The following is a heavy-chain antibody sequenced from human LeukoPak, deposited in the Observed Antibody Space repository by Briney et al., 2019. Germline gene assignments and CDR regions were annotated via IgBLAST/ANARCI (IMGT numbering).Heavy chain of an antibody. Sequence: ASVKVSCKASGYTFTSYGIGWVRQAPGQGLEWMGWISAYNGNTNYAQKLQGRVTMTTDTSTSTAYMELRSLRSDDTAVYYCARDRSLPKSGVGYSYGYVGYWGQGTLVTVSS. J-gene: IGHJ4*02. CDR3: ARDRSLPKSGVGYSYGYVGY. CDR2: ISAYNGNT. D-gene: IGHD5-18*01. V-gene: IGHV1-18*01. CDR1: GYTFTSYG.